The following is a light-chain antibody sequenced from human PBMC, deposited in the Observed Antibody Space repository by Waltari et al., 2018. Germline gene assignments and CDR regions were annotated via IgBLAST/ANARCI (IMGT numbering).Light chain of an antibody. CDR1: QSISSW. V-gene: IGKV1-5*03. CDR3: QQYNSYSMYT. Sequence: DIQMTQSPSTLSAPVGDRVTITCRASQSISSWLAWYQQKPGKAPKLLIYKASSLESGVPSRFSGSGSGTEFTLTISSLQPDDFATYYCQQYNSYSMYTFGQGTKLEIK. CDR2: KAS. J-gene: IGKJ2*01.